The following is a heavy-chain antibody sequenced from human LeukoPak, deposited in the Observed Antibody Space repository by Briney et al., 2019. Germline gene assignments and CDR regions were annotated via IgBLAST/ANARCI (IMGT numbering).Heavy chain of an antibody. CDR3: ARDLSGCTGY. V-gene: IGHV1-2*02. Sequence: ASVKLSCTASGYTFTSYYMHWVRQAPGQGLEWMGWINPNSGGTNYAQKFQGRVTMTRDTSISTAYMELSRLRSDDTAVYYCARDLSGCTGYWVQGTLVTVSS. J-gene: IGHJ4*02. CDR2: INPNSGGT. D-gene: IGHD5-12*01. CDR1: GYTFTSYY.